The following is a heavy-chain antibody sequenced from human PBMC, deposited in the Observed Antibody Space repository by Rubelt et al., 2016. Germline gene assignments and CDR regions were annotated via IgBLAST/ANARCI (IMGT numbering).Heavy chain of an antibody. CDR2: INHSGST. Sequence: QVQLQQWGAGLLKPSETLSLTCAVYGGSFSGYYWSWIRQPPGKGLEWIGEINHSGSTNYNPSLKIRGTISVDTSKNQFSLKLSSVTAADTAVYYCARVSPYTGVKLWGQGTLVTVSS. CDR1: GGSFSGYY. CDR3: ARVSPYTGVKL. V-gene: IGHV4-34*01. J-gene: IGHJ4*02. D-gene: IGHD5-18*01.